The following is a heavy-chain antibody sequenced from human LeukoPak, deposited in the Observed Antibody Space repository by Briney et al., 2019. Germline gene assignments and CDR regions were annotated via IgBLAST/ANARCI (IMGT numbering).Heavy chain of an antibody. CDR3: ARDRGGSSGWYTFNY. D-gene: IGHD6-19*01. V-gene: IGHV3-33*01. Sequence: RRSLRLDCAASRFTFSSYGMPSVRQAPGKGPERAAVIWYDGSNKYYADSVKGRFTISRDNSKNTLYLQMNSLRAEDTAVYYCARDRGGSSGWYTFNYWGQGTLVTVSS. J-gene: IGHJ4*02. CDR2: IWYDGSNK. CDR1: RFTFSSYG.